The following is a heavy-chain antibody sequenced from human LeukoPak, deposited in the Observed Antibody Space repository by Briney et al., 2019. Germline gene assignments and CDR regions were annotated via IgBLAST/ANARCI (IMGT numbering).Heavy chain of an antibody. CDR2: INSDGSFT. CDR1: GFTFTTYW. D-gene: IGHD2-15*01. CDR3: ARACSVGSCHAGDY. Sequence: GGSLRLSCTASGFTFTTYWMHWVRQAPGKGLVWVSRINSDGSFTGYADSVKGRFTVSRDSAKNTLYLQMNSLRAEDTAVYYCARACSVGSCHAGDYWGQGTPVTVSS. V-gene: IGHV3-74*01. J-gene: IGHJ4*02.